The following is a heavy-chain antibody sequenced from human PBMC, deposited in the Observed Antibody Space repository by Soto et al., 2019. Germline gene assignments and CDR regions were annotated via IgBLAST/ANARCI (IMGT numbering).Heavy chain of an antibody. CDR1: GFTVSSNY. J-gene: IGHJ6*02. D-gene: IGHD5-12*01. V-gene: IGHV3-66*01. CDR3: ARDVWIDYYYYGMDV. CDR2: IYSGGST. Sequence: EVQLVESGGGLVQPGGSLRLSCAASGFTVSSNYMSWVRQAPGKGLEWVSVIYSGGSTYYADSVKGRFTISRDNSKNTLYLQMNSLRAEDTAVYYCARDVWIDYYYYGMDVWGQGTTVTVSS.